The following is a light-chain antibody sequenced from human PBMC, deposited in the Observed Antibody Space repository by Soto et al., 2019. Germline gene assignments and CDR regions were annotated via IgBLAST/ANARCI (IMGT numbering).Light chain of an antibody. CDR1: SSDVGSYNL. J-gene: IGLJ2*01. Sequence: QSALTQPASVSGSPGQSITISCTGTSSDVGSYNLVSWYQQNPGKAPKLMIYEGSKRPSGVSNRFSGSKSGNTASLTISGLQAEDAADYYCCSYAGSSTFVVFGGGTKLTVL. V-gene: IGLV2-23*03. CDR2: EGS. CDR3: CSYAGSSTFVV.